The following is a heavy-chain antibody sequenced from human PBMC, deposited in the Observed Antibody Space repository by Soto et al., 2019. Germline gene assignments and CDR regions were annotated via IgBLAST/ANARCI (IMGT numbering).Heavy chain of an antibody. J-gene: IGHJ5*02. CDR3: ATQGSPDCSSTSCYGRGVDP. V-gene: IGHV3-23*01. D-gene: IGHD2-2*01. CDR2: ICGSGGST. CDR1: GFTFSSYA. Sequence: PGGSLRLSCAASGFTFSSYAMSWVRQAPGKGLEWVSAICGSGGSTYYADSVKGRFTISRDNSKNTLYLQMNSLRAEDTAVYYCATQGSPDCSSTSCYGRGVDPWGQGTLVTVSS.